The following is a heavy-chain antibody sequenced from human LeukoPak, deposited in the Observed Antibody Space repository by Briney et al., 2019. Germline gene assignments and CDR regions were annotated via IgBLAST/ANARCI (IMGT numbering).Heavy chain of an antibody. CDR1: GFTVSSNY. J-gene: IGHJ4*02. Sequence: GGSLRLSCAASGFTVSSNYMSWVRQAPGKGLEWVSVIYSGGSTYYADSVKGRFTISRDNSKNTLYLQMNSLRAEDTAVYYCARDLSYGSGSYPYYWGQGTLVTVSS. V-gene: IGHV3-66*01. CDR2: IYSGGST. CDR3: ARDLSYGSGSYPYY. D-gene: IGHD3-10*01.